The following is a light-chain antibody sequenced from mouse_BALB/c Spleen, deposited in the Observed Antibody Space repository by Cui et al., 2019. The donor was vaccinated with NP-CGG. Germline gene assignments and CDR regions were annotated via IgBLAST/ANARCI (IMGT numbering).Light chain of an antibody. V-gene: IGLV1*01. CDR2: GTN. CDR3: ALWYSNHWV. J-gene: IGLJ1*01. Sequence: QAVVTQESALTTSPGETVTLTCRSSTGAVTTNNYANWVQEKPDHLFTGLIGGTNNRVPGVPARFSGSLIGDKAALTITGAQTEDEAIYFCALWYSNHWVFGGGTILTVL. CDR1: TGAVTTNNY.